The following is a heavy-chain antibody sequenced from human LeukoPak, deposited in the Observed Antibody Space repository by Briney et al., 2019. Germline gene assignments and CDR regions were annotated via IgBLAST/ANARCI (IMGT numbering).Heavy chain of an antibody. CDR2: IVVGSGNT. D-gene: IGHD3-3*01. V-gene: IGHV1-58*01. CDR1: GFTFTSSA. Sequence: SVKVSCKASGFTFTSSAVQWVRQARGQRLEWIGWIVVGSGNTNYAQKFQERVTITRDMSTSTAYMELRSLRSEDTAVYYCAADDFWGGYPTKTWSHWGQGTLVTVSS. CDR3: AADDFWGGYPTKTWSH. J-gene: IGHJ4*02.